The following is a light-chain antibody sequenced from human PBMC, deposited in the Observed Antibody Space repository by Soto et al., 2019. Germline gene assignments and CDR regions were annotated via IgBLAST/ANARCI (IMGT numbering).Light chain of an antibody. CDR2: GAS. CDR1: QSVSSTY. CDR3: QQYSNWPPT. J-gene: IGKJ5*01. Sequence: EIVLTQSPGTLSLSPGERATLSCRASQSVSSTYLAWYQQKPGQAPRLLIYGASNRATGIPARFSGSGSGTDFTLTISSLEPEDFAVYYCQQYSNWPPTFGQGTRREIK. V-gene: IGKV3-20*01.